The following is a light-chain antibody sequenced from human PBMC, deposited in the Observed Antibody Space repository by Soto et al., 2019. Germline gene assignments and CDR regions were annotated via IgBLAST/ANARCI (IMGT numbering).Light chain of an antibody. CDR1: QSIGSW. CDR3: HQYNSYWT. J-gene: IGKJ1*01. CDR2: KTS. V-gene: IGKV1-5*03. Sequence: DTQMTHSTSTLSASVEDRVTITCRASQSIGSWLAWYQQKPGKAPKLLIYKTSILENGVPSRFSGSGSGTEFTLSISSLQPDDFATYYCHQYNSYWTFGQGTKVDIK.